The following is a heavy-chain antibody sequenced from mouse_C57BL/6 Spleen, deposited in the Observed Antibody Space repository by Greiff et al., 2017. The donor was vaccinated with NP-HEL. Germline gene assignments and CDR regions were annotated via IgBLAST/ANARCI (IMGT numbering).Heavy chain of an antibody. CDR1: GYTFTSYG. CDR2: IYPRSGNT. J-gene: IGHJ4*01. V-gene: IGHV1-81*01. CDR3: AREELGRGGAMDY. Sequence: VQLVESGAELARPGASVKLSCKASGYTFTSYGISWVKQRTGQGLEWIGEIYPRSGNTYYNEKFKGKATLTADKSSSTAYMELRSLTSEDSAVYFGAREELGRGGAMDYWGQGTSVTVSS. D-gene: IGHD4-1*01.